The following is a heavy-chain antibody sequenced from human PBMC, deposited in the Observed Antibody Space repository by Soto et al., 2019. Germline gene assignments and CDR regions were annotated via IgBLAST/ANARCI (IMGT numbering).Heavy chain of an antibody. V-gene: IGHV3-53*04. CDR1: GFTVSSTY. CDR3: ATRQADYSNYYYYGMDV. Sequence: GGSLRLSCAASGFTVSSTYMSWVRQAPGKGLEWVSVIYSGGSTYYADSVKGRFTISRHNSKNTLYLQMNSLRAEDTAVYYCATRQADYSNYYYYGMDVWGQGTTVTVSS. J-gene: IGHJ6*02. CDR2: IYSGGST. D-gene: IGHD4-4*01.